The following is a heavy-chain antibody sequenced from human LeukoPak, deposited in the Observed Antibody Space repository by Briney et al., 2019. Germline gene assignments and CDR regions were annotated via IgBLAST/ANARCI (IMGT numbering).Heavy chain of an antibody. Sequence: ASVKVSCKASGYTFTVYYKHWVRQAPGQGLEWMGWINPNSGGTNYAQNFQGRVTMTRDTSISTAYMELSRLRSDDTAVYYCARDGNWGSLRGAFDIWGQGTMVTVSS. J-gene: IGHJ3*02. CDR2: INPNSGGT. CDR1: GYTFTVYY. CDR3: ARDGNWGSLRGAFDI. D-gene: IGHD7-27*01. V-gene: IGHV1-2*02.